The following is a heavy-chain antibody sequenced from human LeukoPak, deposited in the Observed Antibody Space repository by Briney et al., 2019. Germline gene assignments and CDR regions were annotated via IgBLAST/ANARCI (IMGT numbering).Heavy chain of an antibody. V-gene: IGHV3-33*01. D-gene: IGHD4-17*01. J-gene: IGHJ4*02. Sequence: PGRSLRLSCAASGFTFSSYGMHWVRQAPGKGLEWVAVIWYDGSNKYYADSAKGRFTISRDNSKNTLYLQMNSLRAEDTAVYYCARDPDGDYYFDYWGQGTLVTVSS. CDR1: GFTFSSYG. CDR2: IWYDGSNK. CDR3: ARDPDGDYYFDY.